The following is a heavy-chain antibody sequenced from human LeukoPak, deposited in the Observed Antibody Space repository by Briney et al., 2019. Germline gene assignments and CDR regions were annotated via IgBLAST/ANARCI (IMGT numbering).Heavy chain of an antibody. CDR2: ISYDGSNK. J-gene: IGHJ4*02. Sequence: GGSLRLSCAASGFTFSSYGMHWVRQAPGKGLEWVAVISYDGSNKYYADSVKGRFTISRDNSKNTLYLQMNGLRAEDTAVYYCAKDRYSSSWYDYWGQGTLVTVSS. D-gene: IGHD6-13*01. V-gene: IGHV3-30*18. CDR3: AKDRYSSSWYDY. CDR1: GFTFSSYG.